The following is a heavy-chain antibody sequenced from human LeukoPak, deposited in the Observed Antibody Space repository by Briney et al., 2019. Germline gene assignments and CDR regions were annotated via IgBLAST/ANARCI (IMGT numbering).Heavy chain of an antibody. CDR3: ARVDGGGYKKYYFDY. CDR2: IIPIFGTA. J-gene: IGHJ4*02. Sequence: SVKVSCKASGGTFSSYAISWVRQAPGQGLEWMGGIIPIFGTANYAQKFQGRVTITADKSTSTAYMELSSLRSEDTAVYYCARVDGGGYKKYYFDYWGQGTLVTVSS. V-gene: IGHV1-69*06. D-gene: IGHD5-24*01. CDR1: GGTFSSYA.